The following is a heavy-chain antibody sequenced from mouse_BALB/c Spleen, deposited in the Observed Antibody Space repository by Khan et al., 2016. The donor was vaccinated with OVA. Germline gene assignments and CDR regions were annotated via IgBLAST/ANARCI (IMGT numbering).Heavy chain of an antibody. CDR1: GYTFTSYW. D-gene: IGHD2-10*01. CDR3: ARETYYGNSYYAMDY. Sequence: DLVKPGASVKLSCKASGYTFTSYWMNWIKQRPGQGLEWIGRIGPGSGSTHYNEMFKGKATMTVDTSSTTAYIQLSSLSSEDSAVXFFARETYYGNSYYAMDYWGQGTSVTVSS. V-gene: IGHV1S41*01. J-gene: IGHJ4*01. CDR2: IGPGSGST.